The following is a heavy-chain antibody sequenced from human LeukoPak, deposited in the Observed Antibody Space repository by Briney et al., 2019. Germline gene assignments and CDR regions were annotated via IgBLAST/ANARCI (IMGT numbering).Heavy chain of an antibody. CDR1: GGTFSSYA. Sequence: GASVKVSCKASGGTFSSYAISWVRQAPGQGLEWMGGIIPIFGTANYAQKFQGRVTITADESTSTAYMELSSLRSEDTAVYYCATSVPYYYYYGMDVWGQGTTVTVSS. CDR3: ATSVPYYYYYGMDV. CDR2: IIPIFGTA. D-gene: IGHD2-2*01. J-gene: IGHJ6*02. V-gene: IGHV1-69*13.